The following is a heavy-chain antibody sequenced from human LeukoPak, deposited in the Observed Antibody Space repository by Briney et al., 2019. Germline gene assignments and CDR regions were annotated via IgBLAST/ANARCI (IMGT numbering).Heavy chain of an antibody. CDR1: GDSITTGRYY. CDR3: ARGLTNAREVQAY. D-gene: IGHD2-8*01. J-gene: IGHJ4*02. Sequence: SQTLSLTCTVSGDSITTGRYYWSWIRQPAGKGLEWIGRMHTSGRTNYNPSLESRVTISVDMSKNQLSLKLTSVTAADTAVYCCARGLTNAREVQAYWGQGTLVTVSP. CDR2: MHTSGRT. V-gene: IGHV4-61*02.